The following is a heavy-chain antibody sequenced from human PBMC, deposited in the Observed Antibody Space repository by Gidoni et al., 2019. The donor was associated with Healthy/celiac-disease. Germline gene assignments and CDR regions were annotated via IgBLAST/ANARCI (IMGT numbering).Heavy chain of an antibody. CDR3: ARGFLYSSSWYNHFDY. V-gene: IGHV4-34*01. J-gene: IGHJ4*02. CDR1: GGSFSGYY. D-gene: IGHD6-13*01. Sequence: QVQLQQWGAGLLKPSETLSLTCAVYGGSFSGYYWSWIRQPPGKGLEWIGEINHSGSTNYNPSLKSRVTISVDTSKNQFSLKLSSVTAADTAVYYCARGFLYSSSWYNHFDYWGQGTLVTVSS. CDR2: INHSGST.